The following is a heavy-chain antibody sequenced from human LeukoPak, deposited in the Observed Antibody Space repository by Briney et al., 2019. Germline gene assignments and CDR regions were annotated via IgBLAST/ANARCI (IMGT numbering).Heavy chain of an antibody. Sequence: GGSLRLSCAASGFTFSSYGMHWVRQAPGKGLEPAAVIWYDGSNKYYADSVKGRFTISRDNSKNTLYLQMNSLRAEDTAVYYCARDLSSGWTPYFDYWGQGTLVTVSS. D-gene: IGHD6-19*01. V-gene: IGHV3-33*01. J-gene: IGHJ4*02. CDR1: GFTFSSYG. CDR3: ARDLSSGWTPYFDY. CDR2: IWYDGSNK.